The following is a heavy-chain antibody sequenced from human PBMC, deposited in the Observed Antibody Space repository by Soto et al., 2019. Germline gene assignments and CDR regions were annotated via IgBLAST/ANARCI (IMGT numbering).Heavy chain of an antibody. D-gene: IGHD5-18*01. J-gene: IGHJ4*02. CDR2: ISYDGSNQ. V-gene: IGHV3-30*18. Sequence: GGSLRLSCAASGFSFNTYGMYWVRQAPGKGLEWVAAISYDGSNQHHADSVKGRFTISRDNSKSTLYLQMNSLRVEDTAVYYCAKDIVKYTYGACDYWGQGALVTVSS. CDR1: GFSFNTYG. CDR3: AKDIVKYTYGACDY.